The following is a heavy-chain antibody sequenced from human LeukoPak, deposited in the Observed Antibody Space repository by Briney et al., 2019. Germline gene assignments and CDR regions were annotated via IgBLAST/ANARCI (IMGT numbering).Heavy chain of an antibody. CDR1: SGSIISGSYY. CDR2: IYTSGST. V-gene: IGHV4-61*02. J-gene: IGHJ4*02. Sequence: PSQSLSLTCTVSSGSIISGSYYWSWIRQPAGKELEWIGRIYTSGSTNYNPSLKSRVTISVDTSKNQFSLKLSSVTAADTAVYYCARGGLVVPAAMNFDYWGQGTLVTVSS. CDR3: ARGGLVVPAAMNFDY. D-gene: IGHD2-2*01.